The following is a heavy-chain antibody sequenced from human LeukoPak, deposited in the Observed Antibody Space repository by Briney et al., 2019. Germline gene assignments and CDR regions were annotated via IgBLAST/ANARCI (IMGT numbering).Heavy chain of an antibody. CDR2: ISGSGGST. D-gene: IGHD6-13*01. J-gene: IGHJ6*03. CDR3: AKTPLGSSSYYYYYMDV. V-gene: IGHV3-23*01. Sequence: AISGSGGSTYYADSVKGRFTISRDNSKNTLYLQMNSLRAEDTAVYYCAKTPLGSSSYYYYYMDVWGKGTTVTVSS.